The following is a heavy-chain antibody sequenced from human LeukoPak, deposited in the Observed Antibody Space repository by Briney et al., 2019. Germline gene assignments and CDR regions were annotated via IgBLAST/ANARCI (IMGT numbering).Heavy chain of an antibody. CDR3: ARVPGPTYYYDSSGYYFNY. CDR2: INPNSGST. V-gene: IGHV1-2*06. Sequence: GASVKVSCKASGYTFTGYYMHWVRQAPGQGLEWMGRINPNSGSTNYAQKFQGRVTMTRDTSISTAYMELSRLRSDDTAVYYCARVPGPTYYYDSSGYYFNYWGQGTLVTVSS. D-gene: IGHD3-22*01. CDR1: GYTFTGYY. J-gene: IGHJ4*02.